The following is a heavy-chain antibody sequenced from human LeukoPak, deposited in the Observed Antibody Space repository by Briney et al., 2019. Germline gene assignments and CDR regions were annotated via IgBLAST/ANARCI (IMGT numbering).Heavy chain of an antibody. Sequence: PGGSLRLSCAASGFTFSSYWMTWVRQAPGKGLEWVANIKQDGSEKYYVDSVKGRFTISRDNAKNSLYLQINSLRPEDTAVYNCARGDYYMDVWGKGTTVTISS. CDR1: GFTFSSYW. CDR3: ARGDYYMDV. CDR2: IKQDGSEK. V-gene: IGHV3-7*01. J-gene: IGHJ6*03.